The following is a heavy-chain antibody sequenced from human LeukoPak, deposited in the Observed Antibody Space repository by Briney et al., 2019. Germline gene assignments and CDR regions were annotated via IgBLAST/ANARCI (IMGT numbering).Heavy chain of an antibody. D-gene: IGHD3-10*01. J-gene: IGHJ3*02. CDR1: GFTVSSNY. V-gene: IGHV3-53*04. CDR3: ARADVTMVRGVITPDAFDI. Sequence: GGSLRLSCAASGFTVSSNYMSWVRQAPGKGLEWVSVIYSGGSTYYADSVKGRFTISRHNSKNTPYLQMNSLRAEDTAVYYCARADVTMVRGVITPDAFDIWGQGTMVTVSS. CDR2: IYSGGST.